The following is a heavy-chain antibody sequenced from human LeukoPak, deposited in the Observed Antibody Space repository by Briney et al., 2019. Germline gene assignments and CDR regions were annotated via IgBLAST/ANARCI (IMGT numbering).Heavy chain of an antibody. V-gene: IGHV3-30-3*01. CDR3: ARTREQWQVLDY. D-gene: IGHD6-19*01. Sequence: GRSLRLSCAASGFTFRAYIMHWVRQAPGKGLEWVAVITSDGTNEYYADAVKGRFTISRDNSKNMVYLQMNSLRADDTAVYYCARTREQWQVLDYWGQGTLVTVSS. CDR1: GFTFRAYI. CDR2: ITSDGTNE. J-gene: IGHJ4*02.